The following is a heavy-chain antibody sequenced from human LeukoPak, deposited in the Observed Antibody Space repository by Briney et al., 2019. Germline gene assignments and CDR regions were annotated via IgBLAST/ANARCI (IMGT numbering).Heavy chain of an antibody. D-gene: IGHD3-10*01. Sequence: ASVKVSCKASGYTFTSYDINWVRQATGQGLEWMGWMNPNSGNTGYAQKFQGRVTMTRNTSISTAYMELSSLRAEDTAVYYCAREERHYYGSGTWFDPWGQGTLVTVSS. CDR3: AREERHYYGSGTWFDP. CDR2: MNPNSGNT. CDR1: GYTFTSYD. J-gene: IGHJ5*02. V-gene: IGHV1-8*01.